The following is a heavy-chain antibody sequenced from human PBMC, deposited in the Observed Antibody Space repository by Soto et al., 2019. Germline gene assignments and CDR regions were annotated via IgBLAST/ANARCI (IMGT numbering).Heavy chain of an antibody. CDR1: GFTFSSYG. V-gene: IGHV3-30*03. CDR2: ISYYVSNK. J-gene: IGHJ6*02. Sequence: PGGSLRLSCAASGFTFSSYGMHWVRQAPGKGLEWVAVISYYVSNKYYADSVKGRFTISRDNSKNTLYLQINSLRAEDTAVYYCGASYYQLISHYYYGREVWGQRTTFITSS. D-gene: IGHD2-2*01. CDR3: GASYYQLISHYYYGREV.